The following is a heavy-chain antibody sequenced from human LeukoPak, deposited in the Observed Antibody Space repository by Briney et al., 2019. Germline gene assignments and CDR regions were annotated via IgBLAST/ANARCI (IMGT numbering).Heavy chain of an antibody. J-gene: IGHJ4*02. CDR1: GGSISSYY. Sequence: PSETLSLTCTVSGGSISSYYWSWIRQPPGKGLEWIGYIYYSGSTNYNPSPKSRVTISVDTSKNQFSLKLSSVTAADTAVYYCARGGAATNDYWGQGTLVTVSS. CDR3: ARGGAATNDY. V-gene: IGHV4-59*01. D-gene: IGHD1-26*01. CDR2: IYYSGST.